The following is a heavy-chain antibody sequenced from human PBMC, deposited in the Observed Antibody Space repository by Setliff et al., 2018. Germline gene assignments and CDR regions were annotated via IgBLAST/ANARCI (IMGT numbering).Heavy chain of an antibody. CDR3: ARRFSSGNYNNLGY. J-gene: IGHJ4*02. Sequence: GASVKVSCKTSGYTFTSYYIHWVRQAPGQGLEWMGWMNPNSGNTGFAQNFQGRVTMTRNTSISTAYMELSALRSDDTAVYYCARRFSSGNYNNLGYWGQGAPVTVSS. V-gene: IGHV1-8*02. CDR1: GYTFTSYY. CDR2: MNPNSGNT. D-gene: IGHD3-10*01.